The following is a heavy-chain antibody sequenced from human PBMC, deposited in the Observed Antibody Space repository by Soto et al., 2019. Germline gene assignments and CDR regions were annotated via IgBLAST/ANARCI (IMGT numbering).Heavy chain of an antibody. D-gene: IGHD1-26*01. CDR1: GFTFSSYG. Sequence: GGSLRLSCAASGFTFSSYGIHWVRQAPGKGLEWVAFISYDGANKYYADSVKGRFTISRDNSKNTLYLQMNSLRPEDTAVYYCARDLSGSLDYWGQGTLVTVSS. CDR3: ARDLSGSLDY. J-gene: IGHJ4*02. CDR2: ISYDGANK. V-gene: IGHV3-30*03.